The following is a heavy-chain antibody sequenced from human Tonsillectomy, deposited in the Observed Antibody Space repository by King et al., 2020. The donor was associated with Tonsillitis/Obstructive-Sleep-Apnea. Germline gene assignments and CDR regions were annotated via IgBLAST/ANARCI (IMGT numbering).Heavy chain of an antibody. Sequence: QLVQSGAEVKKPGESLKISCKGSGYSFTSYWIGWVRQMPGKGLEWVGIIYPGDSETRNSPSFQGQVTISADKSINTAYLKWSSLKASDTAMYYCARGKVDLATMEFDYWGRGTLVTVSS. CDR2: IYPGDSET. D-gene: IGHD5-24*01. CDR1: GYSFTSYW. V-gene: IGHV5-51*03. CDR3: ARGKVDLATMEFDY. J-gene: IGHJ4*02.